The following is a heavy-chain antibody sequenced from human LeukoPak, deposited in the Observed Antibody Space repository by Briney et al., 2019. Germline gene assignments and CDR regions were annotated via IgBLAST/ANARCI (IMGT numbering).Heavy chain of an antibody. CDR2: IYYSGST. D-gene: IGHD3-22*01. CDR3: ARHLPSYSLDYYDSSGYGPSDY. V-gene: IGHV4-39*01. J-gene: IGHJ4*02. Sequence: SETLSLTCTASGGSISSSSYYWGWIRQPPGKGLEWIGSIYYSGSTYYNPSLKSRVTISVDTSKNQFSLKLSSVTAADTAVYYCARHLPSYSLDYYDSSGYGPSDYWGQGTLVTVSS. CDR1: GGSISSSSYY.